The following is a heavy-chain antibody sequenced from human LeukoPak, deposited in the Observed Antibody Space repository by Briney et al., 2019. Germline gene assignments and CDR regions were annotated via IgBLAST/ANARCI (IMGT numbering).Heavy chain of an antibody. CDR3: ARVMGYCSGGSCYAFSYFDY. J-gene: IGHJ4*02. CDR1: GGSISSYY. CDR2: IYYSGST. D-gene: IGHD2-15*01. Sequence: PSETLSLTCTVSGGSISSYYWSWIRQPPGKGVEWIGYIYYSGSTNYNPSLKSRVTISVDTSKNQFSLKLSSVTAADTAVYYCARVMGYCSGGSCYAFSYFDYWGQGTLVTVSS. V-gene: IGHV4-59*01.